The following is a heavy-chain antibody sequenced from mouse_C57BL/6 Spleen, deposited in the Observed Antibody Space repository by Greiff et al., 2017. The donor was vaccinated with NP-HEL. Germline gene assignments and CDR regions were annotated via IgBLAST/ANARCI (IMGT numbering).Heavy chain of an antibody. J-gene: IGHJ1*03. Sequence: EVQLQQSGPVLVKPGASVKMSCKASGYTFTDYYMNWVKQSHGKSLEWIGVINPYNGGTSYNQKFKGKATLTVDKSSSTAYMELNSLTSEESAVYYCARSGTTVVEGYFDVWGTGTTVTVSS. CDR3: ARSGTTVVEGYFDV. D-gene: IGHD1-1*01. CDR2: INPYNGGT. CDR1: GYTFTDYY. V-gene: IGHV1-19*01.